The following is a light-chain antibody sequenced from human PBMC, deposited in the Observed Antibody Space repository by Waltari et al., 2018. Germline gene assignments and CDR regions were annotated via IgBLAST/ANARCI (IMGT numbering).Light chain of an antibody. CDR1: QSVNSN. Sequence: EVVMTQSPATLSVSPGERATLSCRASQSVNSNLAWYQQKPGQAPRRLIYGASIRATDIPTRFSGSGSGTEFTLTISILQSEDFAVYYCQQYNNWPSTWTFGQGTK. V-gene: IGKV3D-15*03. CDR3: QQYNNWPSTWT. J-gene: IGKJ1*01. CDR2: GAS.